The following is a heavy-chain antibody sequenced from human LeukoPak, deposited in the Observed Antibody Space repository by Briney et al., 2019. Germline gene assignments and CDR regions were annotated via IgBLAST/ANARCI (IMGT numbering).Heavy chain of an antibody. CDR1: GYTFTSYD. CDR2: MNPNSGNT. V-gene: IGHV1-8*01. CDR3: ARGRSTGSYYYYYYMDV. Sequence: ASVKVSCKASGYTFTSYDINWVRQATGQGLEWMGWMNPNSGNTGYAQKFQGRVTMTRDTSISTAYMELSRLRSDDTAMYYCARGRSTGSYYYYYYMDVWGKGTTVTVSS. D-gene: IGHD4-17*01. J-gene: IGHJ6*03.